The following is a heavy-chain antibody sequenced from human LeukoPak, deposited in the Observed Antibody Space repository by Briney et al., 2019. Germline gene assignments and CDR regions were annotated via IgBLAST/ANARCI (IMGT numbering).Heavy chain of an antibody. CDR3: ARDVRGWSGFDY. Sequence: PSETLSLTCSVSGGSISSYYWSWIRQPAGKGLEWIGRIYTTGSTDYNPPLKSRVTMSVDTSKNQCSLNLSSVTAADTAVYYCARDVRGWSGFDYWGQGTLVTVSS. V-gene: IGHV4-4*07. D-gene: IGHD3-3*01. J-gene: IGHJ4*02. CDR2: IYTTGST. CDR1: GGSISSYY.